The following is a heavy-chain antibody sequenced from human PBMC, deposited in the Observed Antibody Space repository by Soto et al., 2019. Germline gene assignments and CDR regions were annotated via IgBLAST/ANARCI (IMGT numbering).Heavy chain of an antibody. Sequence: PSETLSLTCAVYGGSFSGYYWSWIRQPPGKGLEWIGEINHSGSTNYNPSLKSRVTISVDTSKNQFSLKLSSVTAADTAVYYCARTVPAAMRYWGQGTLVTVSS. CDR1: GGSFSGYY. V-gene: IGHV4-34*01. J-gene: IGHJ4*02. CDR3: ARTVPAAMRY. CDR2: INHSGST. D-gene: IGHD2-2*01.